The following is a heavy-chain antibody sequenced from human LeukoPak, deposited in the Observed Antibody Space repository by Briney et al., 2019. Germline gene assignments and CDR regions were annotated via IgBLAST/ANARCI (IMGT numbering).Heavy chain of an antibody. CDR1: GYTLTELS. CDR3: ARPHQEQWLVGRGWYFDL. V-gene: IGHV1-24*01. D-gene: IGHD6-19*01. Sequence: GASVKVSCKVSGYTLTELSMHWVRQAPGKGLEWMGGFDPEDGETIYAQKFQGRVTMTEDTSTDTAYMELSSLRSEDTAVYYCARPHQEQWLVGRGWYFDLWGRGTLVTVSS. CDR2: FDPEDGET. J-gene: IGHJ2*01.